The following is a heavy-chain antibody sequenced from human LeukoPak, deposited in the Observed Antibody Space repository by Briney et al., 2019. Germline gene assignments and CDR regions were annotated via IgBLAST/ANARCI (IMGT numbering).Heavy chain of an antibody. CDR1: GYTLTSYG. CDR3: ARYYIEGRCFDY. J-gene: IGHJ4*02. Sequence: ASVKVSCKASGYTLTSYGISWVRQAPGQGLEWMRWINPNSGGTNYAQKFQGRVTMTRDTSIRTAYMELSRLRSDDTAMYYCARYYIEGRCFDYWGQGTLVTVSS. D-gene: IGHD3-10*01. V-gene: IGHV1-2*02. CDR2: INPNSGGT.